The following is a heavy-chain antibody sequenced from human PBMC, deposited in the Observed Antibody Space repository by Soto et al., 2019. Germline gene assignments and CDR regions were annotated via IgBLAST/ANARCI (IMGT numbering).Heavy chain of an antibody. V-gene: IGHV1-69*12. J-gene: IGHJ6*02. D-gene: IGHD4-17*01. CDR1: GGTFSSYA. CDR3: ASPTTVTPLGYGMHV. CDR2: IIPICGTA. Sequence: QVQLVQSGAEVKKPGSSVKVSCKASGGTFSSYAISWVRQAPGQGLEWMGGIIPICGTANYAQKFQGRVTITADESTSRGYMERRRLRSEDRAVYYYASPTTVTPLGYGMHVWGQGATVTVSS.